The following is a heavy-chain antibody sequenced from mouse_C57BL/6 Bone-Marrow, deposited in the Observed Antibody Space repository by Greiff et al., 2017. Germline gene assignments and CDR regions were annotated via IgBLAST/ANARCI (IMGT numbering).Heavy chain of an antibody. CDR3: ARMEWSNGCYAMDY. V-gene: IGHV8-8*01. D-gene: IGHD1-1*02. CDR1: GFSLSTFGMG. J-gene: IGHJ4*01. CDR2: IWWDDDK. Sequence: QVTLKVSGPGILQPSQTLSLTCSFSGFSLSTFGMGVGWIRQPSGKGLAWLAHIWWDDDKYYNPALKRRLTISKDTSKNQIFLTIANVDTADTATYYCARMEWSNGCYAMDYWGQGNSVTVSS.